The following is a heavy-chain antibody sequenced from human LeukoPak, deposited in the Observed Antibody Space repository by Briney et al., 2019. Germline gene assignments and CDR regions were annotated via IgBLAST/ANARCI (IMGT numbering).Heavy chain of an antibody. J-gene: IGHJ4*01. V-gene: IGHV4-59*01. CDR2: IYYSGDT. CDR1: GGSISSYY. D-gene: IGHD1-26*01. Sequence: SETLSLTCAVSGGSISSYYWSWIRQPPGKGLEWIGYIYYSGDTNYNPSLKSRVTISVDTSKNQFSLKLTSVTAADTAMYYCTGGPSGSYGQTLYWGQGTLVTVSS. CDR3: TGGPSGSYGQTLY.